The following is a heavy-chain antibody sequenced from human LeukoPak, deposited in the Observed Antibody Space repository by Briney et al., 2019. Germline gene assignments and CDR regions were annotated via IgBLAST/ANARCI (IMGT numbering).Heavy chain of an antibody. Sequence: SGGSLRLSCAASGSTFSNYWMIWVRQAPGKGLEWVANINEDASKKYYVDSVEGRFTISRDDAKNSLYLQMNSLRAEDTAMYYCATSTYSSSPSWGQGTLVTVSS. D-gene: IGHD6-6*01. CDR1: GSTFSNYW. J-gene: IGHJ5*02. V-gene: IGHV3-7*01. CDR3: ATSTYSSSPS. CDR2: INEDASKK.